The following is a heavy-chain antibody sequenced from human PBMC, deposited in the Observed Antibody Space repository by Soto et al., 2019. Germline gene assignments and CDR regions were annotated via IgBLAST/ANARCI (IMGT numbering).Heavy chain of an antibody. CDR2: INPNSGGT. V-gene: IGHV1-2*04. Sequence: GASVKVSCKASGYTFTGYYMHWVRQAPGQGLEWMGWINPNSGGTNYAQKFQGWVTMTRDTSISTAYMELSRLRSDDTAVYYCAREGGDGNQWELLRLGGREGGSDPNAGMDYYYYGMDVWGQGTTVTVSS. CDR3: AREGGDGNQWELLRLGGREGGSDPNAGMDYYYYGMDV. J-gene: IGHJ6*02. D-gene: IGHD1-26*01. CDR1: GYTFTGYY.